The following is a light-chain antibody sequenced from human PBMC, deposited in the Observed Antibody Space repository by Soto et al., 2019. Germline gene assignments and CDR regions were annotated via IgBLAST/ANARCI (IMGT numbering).Light chain of an antibody. CDR2: GNR. V-gene: IGLV1-40*01. CDR3: QVWDSASEHVV. J-gene: IGLJ2*01. Sequence: QSVLTQPPSVSGTPGQRVTISCTGNSSNLGAGYDVHWYQQVPGTTPKLLIFGNRNRPSGVPARFSGAKSGTSASLAITGLEVEDEADYYCQVWDSASEHVVFGGGTKVTVL. CDR1: SSNLGAGYD.